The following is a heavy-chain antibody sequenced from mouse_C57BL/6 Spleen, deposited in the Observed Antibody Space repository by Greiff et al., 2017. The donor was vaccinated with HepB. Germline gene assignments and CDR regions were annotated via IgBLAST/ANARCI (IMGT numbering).Heavy chain of an antibody. V-gene: IGHV14-4*01. CDR3: TTHYREGY. Sequence: EVQLQQSGAELVRPGASVKLSCTASGFNIKDDYMHWVKQRPEQGLEWIGWIDPENGDTEYASKFQGKATITADTSSNTAYLQLSSLTSEDTAVYYWTTHYREGYWGQGTTLTVSA. CDR2: IDPENGDT. D-gene: IGHD2-14*01. J-gene: IGHJ2*01. CDR1: GFNIKDDY.